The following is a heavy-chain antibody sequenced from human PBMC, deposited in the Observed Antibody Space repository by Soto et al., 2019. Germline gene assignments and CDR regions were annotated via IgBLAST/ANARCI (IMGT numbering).Heavy chain of an antibody. CDR2: ISYAGSNK. J-gene: IGHJ2*01. CDR1: GFTFSSYA. Sequence: QVQLVESGGGVVQPGRSLRLSCAASGFTFSSYAMHWVRQAPGKGLEWVAVISYAGSNKYYADSVKVRFTISRDNSKNTLYLQMTSLRAEDTAVYYCARVGSYGRHWYCDLWGRGTLVTVSS. CDR3: ARVGSYGRHWYCDL. V-gene: IGHV3-30-3*01. D-gene: IGHD5-18*01.